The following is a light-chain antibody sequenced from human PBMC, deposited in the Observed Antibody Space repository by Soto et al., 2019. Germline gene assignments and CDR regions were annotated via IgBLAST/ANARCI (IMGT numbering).Light chain of an antibody. CDR3: QQSYSTPYT. CDR1: QSINSY. Sequence: DIQMTQSPSSLSASVGDRVTITCRASQSINSYLNWYQQKPGKAPKLLIYAASSLQSGVPSRFSGSGAGTDFTLTISSLQPEDFATYYCQQSYSTPYTFAQGTKLEIK. V-gene: IGKV1-39*01. CDR2: AAS. J-gene: IGKJ2*01.